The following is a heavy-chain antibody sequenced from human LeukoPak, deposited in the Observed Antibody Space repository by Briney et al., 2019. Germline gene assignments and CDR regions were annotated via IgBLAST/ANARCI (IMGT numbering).Heavy chain of an antibody. CDR1: GFTFCSYA. J-gene: IGHJ3*02. V-gene: IGHV3-23*01. D-gene: IGHD4-17*01. CDR3: AKGGRGMATVTTDAFDI. CDR2: IGGSGGGI. Sequence: GGSLRLSCAASGFTFCSYAMSWVRQAPGEGLEWVSGIGGSGGGIYYADSVKGRVTISRDNSINTLYLQVNSLRVEDTAVYYCAKGGRGMATVTTDAFDIWGQGTVVTVSS.